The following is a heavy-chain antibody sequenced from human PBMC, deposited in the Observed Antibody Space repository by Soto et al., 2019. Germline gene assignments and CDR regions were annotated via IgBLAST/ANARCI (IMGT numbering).Heavy chain of an antibody. V-gene: IGHV3-23*01. CDR1: GFTFNNYA. D-gene: IGHD3-10*01. CDR2: ISGGGDTT. CDR3: AKGRGGSGSLTPRVDF. J-gene: IGHJ4*02. Sequence: EVQLLESGGGLVQPGGSLRLSCAASGFTFNNYAMTWVRQAPGKGLEWVSAISGGGDTTSYADSVKGLFTVSRDGSKDTVYLQMSSLRAEETALYYCAKGRGGSGSLTPRVDFWGQGTLVTVSS.